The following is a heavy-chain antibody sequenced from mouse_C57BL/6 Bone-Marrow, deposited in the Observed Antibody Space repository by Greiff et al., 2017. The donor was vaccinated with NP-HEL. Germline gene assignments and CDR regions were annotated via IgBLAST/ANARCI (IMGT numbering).Heavy chain of an antibody. J-gene: IGHJ1*03. Sequence: VQLQQSGPELVKPGASVKISCKASGYAFSSSWMNWVKQRPGKGLEWIGRIYPGDGDTNYNGKFKGKATLTADKSSSTAYMQLSSLTSEDSAVYFCARWPHYYGSSNWYFDVWGTGTTVTVSS. CDR3: ARWPHYYGSSNWYFDV. V-gene: IGHV1-82*01. CDR1: GYAFSSSW. CDR2: IYPGDGDT. D-gene: IGHD1-1*01.